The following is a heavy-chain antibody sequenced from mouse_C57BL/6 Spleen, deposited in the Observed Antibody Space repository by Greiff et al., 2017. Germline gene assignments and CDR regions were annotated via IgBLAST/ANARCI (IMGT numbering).Heavy chain of an antibody. D-gene: IGHD2-10*02. V-gene: IGHV1-59*01. J-gene: IGHJ2*01. CDR1: GYTFTSYW. Sequence: QVQLQQPGAELVRPGTSVKLSCKASGYTFTSYWMHWVKQRPGQGLEWIGVIDPSDSYTNYKQKFKGKATLTVDTSSSTAYMQLSSLTSEDSAVYYCARGGYGNYYYFDYWGQGTTLTVSS. CDR3: ARGGYGNYYYFDY. CDR2: IDPSDSYT.